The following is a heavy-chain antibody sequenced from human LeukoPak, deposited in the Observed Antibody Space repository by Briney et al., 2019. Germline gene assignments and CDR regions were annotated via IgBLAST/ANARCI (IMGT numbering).Heavy chain of an antibody. CDR2: IYSGGST. J-gene: IGHJ3*02. V-gene: IGHV3-66*01. CDR3: ARDHRIQDAFDI. CDR1: GFTFDDYA. Sequence: GRSLRLSCAASGFTFDDYAMHWVRQAPGKGLEWVSIIYSGGSTYYADSVKGRFTISRDNSKNTLYLQMNSLRAEDTAVYYCARDHRIQDAFDIWGQGTMVTVSS.